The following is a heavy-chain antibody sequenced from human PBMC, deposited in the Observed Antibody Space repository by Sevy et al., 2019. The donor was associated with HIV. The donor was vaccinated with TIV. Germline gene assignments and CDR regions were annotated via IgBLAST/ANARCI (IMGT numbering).Heavy chain of an antibody. V-gene: IGHV3-30*18. Sequence: GGSLKLSCAASGFTFSSYGMHWVRQAPGKGLEWVAVISYDGSNKYYADSVKGRFTISRDNSKNTLYLQMNSLRAEDTAVYYCAKGAMYYYDSSGYSADAFDIWGQGTMVTVSS. CDR2: ISYDGSNK. CDR3: AKGAMYYYDSSGYSADAFDI. CDR1: GFTFSSYG. J-gene: IGHJ3*02. D-gene: IGHD3-22*01.